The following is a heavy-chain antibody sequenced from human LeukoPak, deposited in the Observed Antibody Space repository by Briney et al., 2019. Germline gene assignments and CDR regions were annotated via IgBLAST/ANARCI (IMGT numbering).Heavy chain of an antibody. J-gene: IGHJ5*02. CDR3: ARDSNVLRYFDWLSQGDWFDP. V-gene: IGHV3-21*01. CDR1: GFTFSSHW. CDR2: ISSSSSYI. Sequence: GGSLRLSCAVSGFTFSSHWMHWVRQAPGKGLVWVSSISSSSSYIYYADSVKGRFTISRDNAKNSLYLQMNSLRAEDTAVYYCARDSNVLRYFDWLSQGDWFDPWGQGTLVTVSS. D-gene: IGHD3-9*01.